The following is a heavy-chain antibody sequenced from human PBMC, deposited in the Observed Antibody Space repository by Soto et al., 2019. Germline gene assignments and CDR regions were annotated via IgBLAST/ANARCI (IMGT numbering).Heavy chain of an antibody. CDR2: IYYSGST. J-gene: IGHJ5*02. Sequence: LSLTCTVSGGSISSSSYYWSWIRQHPGKGLEWIGYIYYSGSTYYNPSLKSRVTISVDTSKNQFSLKLSSVTAADTAVYYCARDTSIVVVPAAPGWFDPWGQGTLVTVS. V-gene: IGHV4-31*03. D-gene: IGHD2-2*01. CDR1: GGSISSSSYY. CDR3: ARDTSIVVVPAAPGWFDP.